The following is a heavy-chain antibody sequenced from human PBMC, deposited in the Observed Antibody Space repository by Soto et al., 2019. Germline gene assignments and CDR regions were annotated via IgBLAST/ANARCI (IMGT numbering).Heavy chain of an antibody. Sequence: QVQLEESGPGLVKPSQTLSLTCTVSGGSGSSADSYWSWIRQAPGKGLEWVGHIYHSGTTYYNPSLKGRLTISVDTSKNQFALTLSSVTAADTAVYFCARGILSGHPTPPHDYWCQGTLVTVSS. J-gene: IGHJ4*02. CDR2: IYHSGTT. CDR3: ARGILSGHPTPPHDY. V-gene: IGHV4-30-4*01. CDR1: GGSGSSADSY. D-gene: IGHD2-15*01.